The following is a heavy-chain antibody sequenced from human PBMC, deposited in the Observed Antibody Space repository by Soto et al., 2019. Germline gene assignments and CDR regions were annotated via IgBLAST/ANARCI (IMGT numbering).Heavy chain of an antibody. J-gene: IGHJ4*02. CDR2: INPGNGNT. Sequence: ASVKVSCKASGYTFTSYAMHWVRQAPGQRLEWMGWINPGNGNTRYTQKFQGRVTMTRDTSISTAYMELSSLTSEDTAVYYCARGPTGMIDYWGQGTLVTVSS. CDR1: GYTFTSYA. V-gene: IGHV1-3*01. CDR3: ARGPTGMIDY.